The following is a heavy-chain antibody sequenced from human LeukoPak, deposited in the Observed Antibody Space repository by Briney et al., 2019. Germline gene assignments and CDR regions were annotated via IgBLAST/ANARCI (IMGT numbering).Heavy chain of an antibody. D-gene: IGHD3-22*01. CDR3: ARAKRGYYDSSGYHTYDY. V-gene: IGHV1-69*05. CDR1: GGTFSSYA. J-gene: IGHJ4*02. CDR2: IIPIFGTA. Sequence: SVKVSCKASGGTFSSYAISWVRQAPGQGLEWMGRIIPIFGTANYAQKFQGRVTITTDESTSTAYMELSSLRSEDTGVYYCARAKRGYYDSSGYHTYDYWGQGTLVTVSS.